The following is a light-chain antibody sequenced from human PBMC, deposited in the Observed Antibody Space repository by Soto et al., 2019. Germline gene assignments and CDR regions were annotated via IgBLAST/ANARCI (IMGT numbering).Light chain of an antibody. J-gene: IGKJ4*01. CDR2: GAS. CDR3: QQYGSAFLT. Sequence: EIVLTQSPGTLSLSPGERATLSCRASQSISNNYVAWYQQKPGQAPRLLIYGASHRASGIPDRFSGSASGTDFTLTINRLEREDFAVYHCQQYGSAFLTFGGGTKVEIK. V-gene: IGKV3-20*01. CDR1: QSISNNY.